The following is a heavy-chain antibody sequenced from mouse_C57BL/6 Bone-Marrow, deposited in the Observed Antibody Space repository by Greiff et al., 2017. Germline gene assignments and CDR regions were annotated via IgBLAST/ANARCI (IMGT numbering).Heavy chain of an antibody. Sequence: QVQLQQPGAELVRPGTSVKLSCKASGYNFTSYWMHWVKQRPGQGLAWIGVIDPSDSYTNYNQKFKGKATLTVATSSSTAYMQLSSLTSEDSAVYYCARGGIITPWCAYWGQGTLVTVSA. CDR2: IDPSDSYT. CDR3: ARGGIITPWCAY. J-gene: IGHJ3*01. CDR1: GYNFTSYW. V-gene: IGHV1-59*01. D-gene: IGHD1-1*01.